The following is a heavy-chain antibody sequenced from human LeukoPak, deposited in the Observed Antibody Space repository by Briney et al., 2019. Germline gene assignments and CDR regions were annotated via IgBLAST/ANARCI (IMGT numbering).Heavy chain of an antibody. CDR3: ARALTW. Sequence: LSLTCTVSGGSISSGGYYMSWIRQAPGKGLEWVSYISSSGSTIYYADSVKGRFTISRDNAKNSLYLQMNSLRAEDTAVYYCARALTWWGQGTLVTVSS. CDR1: GGSISSGGYY. V-gene: IGHV3-11*01. CDR2: ISSSGSTI. J-gene: IGHJ4*02.